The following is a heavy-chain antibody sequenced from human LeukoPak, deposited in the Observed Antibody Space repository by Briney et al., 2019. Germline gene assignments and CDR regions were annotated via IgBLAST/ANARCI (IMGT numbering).Heavy chain of an antibody. CDR2: IKQDGSKE. J-gene: IGHJ6*02. Sequence: GGSLRLSCVASGFTLKNYWMSWVRQAPGKGLEWVANIKQDGSKEYYVDSVKGRFTFSRDNAKNPLYLQMNSPRAEDTAVYYCAREAIGIAVAGGWDQYYYGMDVWGQGTTVTVSS. CDR1: GFTLKNYW. V-gene: IGHV3-7*01. CDR3: AREAIGIAVAGGWDQYYYGMDV. D-gene: IGHD6-19*01.